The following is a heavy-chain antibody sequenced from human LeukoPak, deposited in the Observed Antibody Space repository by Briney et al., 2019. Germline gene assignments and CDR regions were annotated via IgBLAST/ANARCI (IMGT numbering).Heavy chain of an antibody. Sequence: GGSLRLSCAASGFTFSTYSMNWVRQAPGKGLEWVSSISSGSDYIYYADSLKGRFTISRDNAKNSLYLQMISLRAEDTAVYYCARVAFGLYVMDVWGQGTTVTVSS. D-gene: IGHD3/OR15-3a*01. CDR1: GFTFSTYS. CDR3: ARVAFGLYVMDV. CDR2: ISSGSDYI. V-gene: IGHV3-21*01. J-gene: IGHJ6*02.